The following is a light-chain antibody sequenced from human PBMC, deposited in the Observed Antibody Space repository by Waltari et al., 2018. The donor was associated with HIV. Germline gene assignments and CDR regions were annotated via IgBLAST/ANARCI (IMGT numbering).Light chain of an antibody. Sequence: DIVMTQSPDSLAVSLGERATINCKSSQSVLYSSNNKNYLAWYQQKPGQPPKLLIYWASTRESGVPDRFSGSGSGTDFTLTISSLQAEDVAVYYCQVRISSWTFGRGTTV. CDR2: WAS. J-gene: IGKJ1*01. V-gene: IGKV4-1*01. CDR1: QSVLYSSNNKNY. CDR3: QVRISSWT.